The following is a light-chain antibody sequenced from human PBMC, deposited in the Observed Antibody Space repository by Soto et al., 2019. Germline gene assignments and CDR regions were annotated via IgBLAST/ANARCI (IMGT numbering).Light chain of an antibody. CDR3: QCYDSSLSGSYV. V-gene: IGLV1-40*01. Sequence: QSVLTQPPSVSGAPGQRVTISCTGSSSNIGAGYDVHWYQQLPGTAPKLLIYGNSNRPSGVPDRFSGSKSGTSASLAITGLQAEDEDAYYCQCYDSSLSGSYVFGTGTKLTVL. CDR1: SSNIGAGYD. J-gene: IGLJ1*01. CDR2: GNS.